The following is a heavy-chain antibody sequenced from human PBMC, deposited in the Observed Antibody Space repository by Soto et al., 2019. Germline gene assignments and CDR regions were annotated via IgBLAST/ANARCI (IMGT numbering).Heavy chain of an antibody. J-gene: IGHJ6*03. CDR2: IYYSGST. CDR1: GGSISSSSYY. CDR3: ARQMDVDIVATIRRGFGYYYYYMDV. D-gene: IGHD5-12*01. Sequence: PSETLSLTCTVSGGSISSSSYYWGWIRQPPGKGLEWIGSIYYSGSTYYNPSLKSRVTISVDTSKNQFSLKLSSVTAADTAVYYCARQMDVDIVATIRRGFGYYYYYMDVWGKGTTVTVSS. V-gene: IGHV4-39*01.